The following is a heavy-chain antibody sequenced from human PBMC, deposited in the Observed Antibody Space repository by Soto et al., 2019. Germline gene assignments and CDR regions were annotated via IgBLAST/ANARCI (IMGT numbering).Heavy chain of an antibody. Sequence: ASVKVSCKASGYTFTSYYMHWVRQAPGQGLEWMGIINPSGGSTSYAQKFKGRVTMNRDTSTGTVYMELSSLRLEDTAVYYCARDRRYCSGGSCYSPNDAFDIWGQGTMVTVSS. CDR2: INPSGGST. CDR3: ARDRRYCSGGSCYSPNDAFDI. CDR1: GYTFTSYY. D-gene: IGHD2-15*01. V-gene: IGHV1-46*03. J-gene: IGHJ3*02.